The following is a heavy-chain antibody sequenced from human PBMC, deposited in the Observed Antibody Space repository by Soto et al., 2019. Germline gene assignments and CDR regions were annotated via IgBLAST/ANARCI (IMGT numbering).Heavy chain of an antibody. V-gene: IGHV3-74*01. CDR2: IKGDGSST. Sequence: EVQLVESGGGLVQPGGSLRLSCAASGFTFSSYWMQWVRQAPGKGLVWVSRIKGDGSSTGYADSVKGRFTISRDNARNTVYLQMNSLGAEDTGLYYCARGAAGYYYMYVWGRGTTVTVSS. CDR3: ARGAAGYYYMYV. J-gene: IGHJ6*03. D-gene: IGHD6-25*01. CDR1: GFTFSSYW.